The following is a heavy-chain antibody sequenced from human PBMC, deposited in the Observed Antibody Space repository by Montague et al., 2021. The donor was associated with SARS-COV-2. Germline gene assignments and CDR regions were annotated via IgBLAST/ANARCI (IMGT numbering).Heavy chain of an antibody. CDR3: ARRRRGIAAAVNWFDP. V-gene: IGHV4-34*01. D-gene: IGHD6-13*01. CDR2: INHSGST. J-gene: IGHJ5*02. CDR1: GGSFSGYY. Sequence: SETLSLTCAVYGGSFSGYYWTWIRQPPGKGLEWIGEINHSGSTNYNPSLKSRVTISVDTSKNQFSLKLSSVTAADTAAYYCARRRRGIAAAVNWFDPWGQGTLVTVSS.